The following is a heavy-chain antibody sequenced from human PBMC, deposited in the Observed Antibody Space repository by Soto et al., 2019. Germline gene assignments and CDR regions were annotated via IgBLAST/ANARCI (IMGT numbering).Heavy chain of an antibody. V-gene: IGHV3-23*01. D-gene: IGHD3-22*01. CDR3: AKGSGGIVVVSSRFYFDY. J-gene: IGHJ4*02. CDR2: ISGRAGNT. Sequence: EVQLLESGGGLAQPGGSLRLSCAASGFTFSNYAMSWVRQAPGEGLEWVSAISGRAGNTYYADSVKGRFTISRDNSKNTLSLQRKSLRAEDTALYYCAKGSGGIVVVSSRFYFDYWGQGTLVTVSP. CDR1: GFTFSNYA.